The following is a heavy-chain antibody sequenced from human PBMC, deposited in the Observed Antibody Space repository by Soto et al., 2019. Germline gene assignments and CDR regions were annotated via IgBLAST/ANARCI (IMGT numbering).Heavy chain of an antibody. D-gene: IGHD4-4*01. J-gene: IGHJ5*02. CDR3: ERGFGSNPNLVYS. V-gene: IGHV3-21*01. CDR2: ISSSSSYI. Sequence: PGRNPRLSCAASEYTFSSYSMNWVRQAPGKGLEWVSSISSSSSYIYYADSVKGRFTISRDNAKNSLYLQMNSLRAEDTAVYYCERGFGSNPNLVYSLVQGT. CDR1: EYTFSSYS.